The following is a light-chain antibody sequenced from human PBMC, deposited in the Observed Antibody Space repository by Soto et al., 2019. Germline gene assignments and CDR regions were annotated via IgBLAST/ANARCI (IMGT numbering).Light chain of an antibody. CDR1: QGVSRK. CDR2: GAS. CDR3: HQYNNWPPWT. J-gene: IGKJ1*01. Sequence: EIVMTQSPATLSVTQGERVTLSCRASQGVSRKLAWYQHKSGQAPRLLISGASAGATGIPARFSGSGSGTEFTLTISSLQSEDYAVYYCHQYNNWPPWTFGQGTKVDVK. V-gene: IGKV3-15*01.